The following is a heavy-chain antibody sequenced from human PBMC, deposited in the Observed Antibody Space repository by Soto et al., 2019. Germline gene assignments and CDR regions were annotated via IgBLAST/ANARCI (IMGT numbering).Heavy chain of an antibody. CDR1: GYTFTSYY. V-gene: IGHV1-46*03. D-gene: IGHD2-21*01. J-gene: IGHJ5*02. CDR3: ARAWPQPHPSLRLWDWFDP. CDR2: INPSGGST. Sequence: ASVKVSCKASGYTFTSYYMHWVRQAPGQGLEWMGIINPSGGSTSYAQKFQGRVTMTRATSTSTVYMELSSLRSEDTAVYYCARAWPQPHPSLRLWDWFDPWGQGTLVTVSS.